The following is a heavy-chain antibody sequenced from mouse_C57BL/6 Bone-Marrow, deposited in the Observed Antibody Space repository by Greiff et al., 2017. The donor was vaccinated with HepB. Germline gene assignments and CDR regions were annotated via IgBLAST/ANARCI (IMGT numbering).Heavy chain of an antibody. CDR3: TPYYSNYVNYAMDY. CDR1: GFNIKDDY. J-gene: IGHJ4*01. CDR2: IDPENGDT. D-gene: IGHD2-5*01. Sequence: EVKLQESGAELVRPGASVKLSCTASGFNIKDDYMHWVKQRPEQGLEWIGWIDPENGDTEYASKFQGKATITADTSSNTAYLQLSSLTSEDTAVYYCTPYYSNYVNYAMDYWGQGTSVTVSS. V-gene: IGHV14-4*01.